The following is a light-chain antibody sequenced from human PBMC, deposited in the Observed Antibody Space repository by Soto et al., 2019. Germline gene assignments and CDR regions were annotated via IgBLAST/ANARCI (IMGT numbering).Light chain of an antibody. CDR3: CSSAPSRPFV. V-gene: IGLV2-23*01. J-gene: IGLJ1*01. Sequence: TAPGWVTGYLSLSIAISCTGSSSAVGSYRLVSWYQHHPGKVPKLIIYEGSKRPSGVSNRFSGSEPDNTASLTISGLQAEDEDDYYCCSSAPSRPFVFGTGTNVTVL. CDR1: SSAVGSYRL. CDR2: EGS.